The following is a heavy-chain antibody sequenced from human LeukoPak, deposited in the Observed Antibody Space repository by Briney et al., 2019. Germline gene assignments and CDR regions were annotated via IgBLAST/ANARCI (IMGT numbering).Heavy chain of an antibody. CDR2: IYTSGST. V-gene: IGHV4-4*07. CDR3: AREWYDFWSGYQIYYYYYMDV. J-gene: IGHJ6*03. Sequence: SETLSLTCTVSGGSISSYYWSWIRQPAGKGLEWIGRIYTSGSTNYNPSLKSRVTMSVDTSKNQFSLKLSSVTAADTAVYYCAREWYDFWSGYQIYYYYYMDVWGKGTTVTVSS. CDR1: GGSISSYY. D-gene: IGHD3-3*01.